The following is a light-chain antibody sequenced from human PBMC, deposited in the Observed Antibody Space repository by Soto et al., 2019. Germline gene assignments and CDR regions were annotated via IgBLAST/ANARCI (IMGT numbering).Light chain of an antibody. CDR3: QQYSDSPLT. CDR1: QTVRTNY. CDR2: GAS. J-gene: IGKJ4*01. Sequence: EIVLTQSPGTLSLSPGERATLSCRASQTVRTNYLAWFQHKPGQAPRLLIYGASSRATGIPDRFSGSGSGTAFTLTINRLEPEDFAVYFCQQYSDSPLTFGGGTKMEIK. V-gene: IGKV3-20*01.